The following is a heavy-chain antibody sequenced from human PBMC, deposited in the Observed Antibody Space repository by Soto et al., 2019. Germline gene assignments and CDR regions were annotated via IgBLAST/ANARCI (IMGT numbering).Heavy chain of an antibody. V-gene: IGHV3-53*01. CDR3: AKSGGNGWFADAFDV. Sequence: EVQLVESGGSLIQPGGSLRLSCAGSGFIVSSYYMSWVRQAPGKGLEWISVIYSGGSTYYADSVKGRFTISRDNSENTLYLQLNSLRAEDTAVYYCAKSGGNGWFADAFDVWGQGTMVTVSS. J-gene: IGHJ3*01. CDR2: IYSGGST. D-gene: IGHD6-19*01. CDR1: GFIVSSYY.